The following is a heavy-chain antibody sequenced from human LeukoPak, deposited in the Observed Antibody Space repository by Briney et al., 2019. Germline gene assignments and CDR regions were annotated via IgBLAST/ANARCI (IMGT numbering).Heavy chain of an antibody. D-gene: IGHD6-13*01. CDR1: GFTFSDYY. V-gene: IGHV3-11*04. CDR3: ARDLGYSSSWYAYDAFDI. J-gene: IGHJ3*02. Sequence: GGSLRLSCAASGFTFSDYYMSWIRQAPGKGLEWVSYISSSGSTIYYADSVKGRFTISRDNAKNSLYLQMNSLRAEDTAVYYCARDLGYSSSWYAYDAFDIWGQGTMVTVSS. CDR2: ISSSGSTI.